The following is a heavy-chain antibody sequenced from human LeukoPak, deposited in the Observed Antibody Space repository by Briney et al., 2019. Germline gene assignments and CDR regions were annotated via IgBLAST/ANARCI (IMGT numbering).Heavy chain of an antibody. CDR1: NGSISGYY. Sequence: PSETLSLTCTVSNGSISGYYWSWIRQPAGKGLEWIGRIYTSGSTNYNPSLKSRVTTSVDTSKNQFFLKLTSVTAADTAIYHCARIRDSSGYYLGAFDIWGQGTTVTVSS. CDR3: ARIRDSSGYYLGAFDI. D-gene: IGHD3-22*01. J-gene: IGHJ3*02. CDR2: IYTSGST. V-gene: IGHV4-4*07.